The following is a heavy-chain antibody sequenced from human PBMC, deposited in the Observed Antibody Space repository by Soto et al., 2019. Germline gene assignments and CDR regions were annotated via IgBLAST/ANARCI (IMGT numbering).Heavy chain of an antibody. D-gene: IGHD6-13*01. CDR1: GFTFSSYG. Sequence: GGSLRLSCAASGFTFSSYGMHWVRQAPGKGLEWVAVISYDGSNKYYADSVKGRFTISRDNSKNTLYLQMNSLRAEDTAVYYCAKDFFSSWGQGTLVTVSS. J-gene: IGHJ4*02. CDR3: AKDFFSS. V-gene: IGHV3-30*18. CDR2: ISYDGSNK.